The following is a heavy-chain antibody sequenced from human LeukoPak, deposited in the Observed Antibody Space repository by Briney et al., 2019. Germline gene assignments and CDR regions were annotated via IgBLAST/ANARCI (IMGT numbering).Heavy chain of an antibody. CDR2: ISAYNGNT. CDR3: ASSVLGACTSCYDY. V-gene: IGHV1-18*01. D-gene: IGHD2-2*01. Sequence: ASVKVSCKASGYTFTSYGISWVRQAPGQGLEWMGWISAYNGNTNYAQKLQGRVTTTTDTSTSTAYMELRSLRSDDTAVYYCASSVLGACTSCYDYWGQGTLVTVSS. CDR1: GYTFTSYG. J-gene: IGHJ4*02.